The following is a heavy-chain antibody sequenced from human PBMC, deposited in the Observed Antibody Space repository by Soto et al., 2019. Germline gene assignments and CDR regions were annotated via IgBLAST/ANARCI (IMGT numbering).Heavy chain of an antibody. CDR3: ANNVPTTLTNLDYYYMDV. Sequence: GGSLRLSCAASGFTFSSYAMSWVRQAPGKGLEWVSAISGSGGSTYYADSVKGRFTISRDNSKNTLYLQMNSLRAEDTAVYYCANNVPTTLTNLDYYYMDVWGKGTTVTVSS. D-gene: IGHD4-17*01. CDR1: GFTFSSYA. J-gene: IGHJ6*03. CDR2: ISGSGGST. V-gene: IGHV3-23*01.